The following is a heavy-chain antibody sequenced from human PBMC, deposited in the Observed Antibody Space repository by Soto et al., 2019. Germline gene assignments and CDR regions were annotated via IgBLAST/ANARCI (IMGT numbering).Heavy chain of an antibody. CDR3: AVVDSTGNWFDP. D-gene: IGHD6-25*01. V-gene: IGHV4-39*01. J-gene: IGHJ5*02. Sequence: SETLSLTCTVSGGSISSSDFYWGWLRQTPGKGLEFIGSMYYSGTTYYNPSLKSRVTISVDTSKNQFTLKLISVTAADTAVYYCAVVDSTGNWFDPWGEGALVTISS. CDR2: MYYSGTT. CDR1: GGSISSSDFY.